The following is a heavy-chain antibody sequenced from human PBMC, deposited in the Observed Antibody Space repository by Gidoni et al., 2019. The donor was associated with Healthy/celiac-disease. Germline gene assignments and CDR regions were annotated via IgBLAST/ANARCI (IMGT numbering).Heavy chain of an antibody. CDR2: ISSSSSTI. D-gene: IGHD1-26*01. Sequence: EVQLVESGGGLVQPGGSLRLSCAASGFTFSSYSMNWVRQAPGNGLEWVSYISSSSSTIYYADSVKGRFTISRDNAKNSLYLQMNSLRAEDTAVYYCARGPIQIVGATHYYGMDVWGQGTTVTVSS. CDR3: ARGPIQIVGATHYYGMDV. V-gene: IGHV3-48*01. J-gene: IGHJ6*02. CDR1: GFTFSSYS.